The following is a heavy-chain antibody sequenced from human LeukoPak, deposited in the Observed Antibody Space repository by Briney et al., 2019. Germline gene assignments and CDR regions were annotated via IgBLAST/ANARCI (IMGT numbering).Heavy chain of an antibody. CDR1: GLTFSSSW. J-gene: IGHJ4*02. CDR3: ARDLAYSRLDY. V-gene: IGHV3-7*01. CDR2: INPDGNKK. Sequence: PGGSLRPSCAVSGLTFSSSWMDWVRQAPGKGLEWVASINPDGNKKYSADSVKGRFTISRDNAENSLYLQMNSLRGEDTAFYYCARDLAYSRLDYWGQGMLVTVSS. D-gene: IGHD5-18*01.